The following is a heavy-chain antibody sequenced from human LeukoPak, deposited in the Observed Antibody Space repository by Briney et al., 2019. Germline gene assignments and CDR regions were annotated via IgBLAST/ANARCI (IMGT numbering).Heavy chain of an antibody. J-gene: IGHJ1*01. CDR2: ISGSGGST. D-gene: IGHD3-16*01. CDR1: GFTFSNAW. CDR3: AKDDDWGRFNH. Sequence: PGGSLRLSCAASGFTFSNAWMSWVRQAPGKGLEWVSAISGSGGSTYNADSVKGRFTISRDNSKNTLHLQMNSLRAEDTAVYYCAKDDDWGRFNHWGQGTLVTVSS. V-gene: IGHV3-23*01.